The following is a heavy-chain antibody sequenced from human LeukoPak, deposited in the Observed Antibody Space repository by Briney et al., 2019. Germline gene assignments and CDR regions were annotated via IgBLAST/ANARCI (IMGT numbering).Heavy chain of an antibody. CDR1: GFTFSIYG. D-gene: IGHD3-22*01. CDR2: IWNDGSNK. CDR3: AKDTTPRAWLLLGY. J-gene: IGHJ4*02. Sequence: GRSLRLSCAASGFTFSIYGMHWVRQAPNKGLEWVAIIWNDGSNKYYADSVKGRFTISRDNSKNTLYLQMNSLRAEDTAVYYCAKDTTPRAWLLLGYWGQGTLVIVSS. V-gene: IGHV3-33*06.